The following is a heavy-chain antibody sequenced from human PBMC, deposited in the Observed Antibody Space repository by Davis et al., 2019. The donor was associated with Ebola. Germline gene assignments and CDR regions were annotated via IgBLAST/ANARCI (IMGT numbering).Heavy chain of an antibody. Sequence: AASVKVSCKASGYTLTSYGISWVRQAPGQGLEWMGWISAYNGNTNYAQKLQGRVTMTTDTSTSTAYMELRSLRSDDTAVYYCAWRYNWNYWGWFDPWGQGTLVTVSS. CDR2: ISAYNGNT. J-gene: IGHJ5*02. D-gene: IGHD1-7*01. CDR1: GYTLTSYG. V-gene: IGHV1-18*01. CDR3: AWRYNWNYWGWFDP.